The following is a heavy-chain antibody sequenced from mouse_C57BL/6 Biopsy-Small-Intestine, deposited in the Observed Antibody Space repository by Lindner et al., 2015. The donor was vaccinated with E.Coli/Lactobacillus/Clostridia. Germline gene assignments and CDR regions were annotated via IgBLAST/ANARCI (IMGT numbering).Heavy chain of an antibody. V-gene: IGHV1-81*01. CDR2: IYLGSGST. J-gene: IGHJ4*01. CDR1: GYTFTSYG. CDR3: ARRLPYAMDY. Sequence: VQLQESGAELARPGASVKLSCKASGYTFTSYGISWVKQRTGQGLEWIGEIYLGSGSTYYNEKFKGKATLTADKSSSTAYMGLRSLTSEDSAVYFCARRLPYAMDYWGQGTSVTVSS.